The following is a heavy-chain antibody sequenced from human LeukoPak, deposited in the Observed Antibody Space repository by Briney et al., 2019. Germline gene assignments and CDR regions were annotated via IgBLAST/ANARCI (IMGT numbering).Heavy chain of an antibody. CDR2: IYYSGST. V-gene: IGHV4-59*08. CDR3: AGHGDYLNWFDP. D-gene: IGHD4-17*01. J-gene: IGHJ5*02. CDR1: AGSIRRYD. Sequence: PSETLSLTCTVAAGSIRRYDWSWSRQPPGKGLEWIGYIYYSGSTNYNPSLKSRVTISVDTSKNQFSLKLRPWPAGNPAVYYCAGHGDYLNWFDPGGQGTLVTVSS.